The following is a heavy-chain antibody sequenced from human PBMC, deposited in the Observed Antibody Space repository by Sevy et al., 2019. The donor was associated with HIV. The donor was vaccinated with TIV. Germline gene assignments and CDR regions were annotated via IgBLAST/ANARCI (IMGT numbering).Heavy chain of an antibody. V-gene: IGHV4-39*01. CDR1: GGSISSSSYY. CDR3: AGLAYGDYSGYFDY. CDR2: ISYTGNT. J-gene: IGHJ4*02. D-gene: IGHD4-17*01. Sequence: SETLSLTCTVSGGSISSSSYYWGWIRQPPGKGLEWIGSISYTGNTYYNPSLKSRVTISVDTSKNQFSLKLSSVTAADTAVYYCAGLAYGDYSGYFDYWGQGTLVTVSS.